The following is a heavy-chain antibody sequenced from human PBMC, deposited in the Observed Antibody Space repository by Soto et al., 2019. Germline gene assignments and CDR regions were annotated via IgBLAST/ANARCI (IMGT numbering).Heavy chain of an antibody. CDR1: GYTFTSYY. D-gene: IGHD1-26*01. CDR3: ASGNAWEVLLAY. CDR2: INPSGGST. Sequence: ASVKVSCKASGYTFTSYYMHWVRQAPGQGLEWMGIINPSGGSTSYAQKFQGRVTMTRDTSTSTVYMELSSVTAADTAVYYCASGNAWEVLLAYWGQGALVTVSS. V-gene: IGHV1-46*01. J-gene: IGHJ4*02.